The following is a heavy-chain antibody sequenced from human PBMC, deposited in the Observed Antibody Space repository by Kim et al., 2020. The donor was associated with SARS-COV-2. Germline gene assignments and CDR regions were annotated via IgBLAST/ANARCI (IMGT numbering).Heavy chain of an antibody. CDR2: IYYSGST. D-gene: IGHD4-4*01. V-gene: IGHV4-61*01. CDR3: ARGDLYDYKNWFDP. J-gene: IGHJ5*02. CDR1: GGSVSSGSYY. Sequence: SETLSLTCTVSGGSVSSGSYYWSWIRQPPGKGLDWIGYIYYSGSTNYNPSLKSRVTISLDTSKNQFSPKLSSVTAADTAVYFCARGDLYDYKNWFDPWGQGTLVTVSS.